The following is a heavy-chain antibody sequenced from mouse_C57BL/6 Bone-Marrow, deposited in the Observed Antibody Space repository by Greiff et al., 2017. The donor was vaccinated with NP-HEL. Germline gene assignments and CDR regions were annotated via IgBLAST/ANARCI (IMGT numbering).Heavy chain of an antibody. D-gene: IGHD6-2*01. CDR2: ISSGSSTI. CDR3: ASSLRYYFDY. J-gene: IGHJ2*01. Sequence: EVKLEESGGGLVKPGGSLKLSCAASGFTFSDYGMHWVRQAPEKGLEWVAYISSGSSTIYYADKVKGRFTIPRDNAKNTQFLQMTSLRSEDTAMYYYASSLRYYFDYWGQGTTLTVSS. CDR1: GFTFSDYG. V-gene: IGHV5-17*01.